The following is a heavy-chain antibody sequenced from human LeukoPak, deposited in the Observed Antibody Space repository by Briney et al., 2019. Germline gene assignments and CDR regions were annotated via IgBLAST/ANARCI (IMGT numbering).Heavy chain of an antibody. CDR1: GGSISSGDYY. J-gene: IGHJ3*02. D-gene: IGHD5-12*01. V-gene: IGHV4-30-4*01. Sequence: SQTLSLTCTVSGGSISSGDYYWSWIRQPPGKGLEWIGYIYYSGGTNYNPSLKSRVTISVDTSKNQFSLKLSSVTAADTAVYYCTRSRATWDAFDIWGQGTMVTVSS. CDR2: IYYSGGT. CDR3: TRSRATWDAFDI.